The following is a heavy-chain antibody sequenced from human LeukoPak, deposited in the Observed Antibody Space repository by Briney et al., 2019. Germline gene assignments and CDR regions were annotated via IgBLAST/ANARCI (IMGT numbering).Heavy chain of an antibody. CDR1: GFTFSSYG. D-gene: IGHD2-15*01. J-gene: IGHJ6*03. CDR2: IRYDGSNK. V-gene: IGHV3-30*02. CDR3: AKDWRGGGTYYYMDV. Sequence: GGSLRLSCAASGFTFSSYGMHWVRQAPGKGLEWVAFIRYDGSNKYYADSVKGRFTISRDNSKNTLYLQMNSLRAEDTAVYYCAKDWRGGGTYYYMDVWGKGTTVTVSS.